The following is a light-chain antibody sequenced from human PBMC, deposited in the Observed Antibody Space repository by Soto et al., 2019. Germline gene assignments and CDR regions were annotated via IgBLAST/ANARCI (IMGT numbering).Light chain of an antibody. CDR3: SSFTSSSTLYV. V-gene: IGLV2-14*01. CDR1: SSDVGGYNY. CDR2: DVS. J-gene: IGLJ1*01. Sequence: QSALTQPASVSGSPGQSITISCTGTSSDVGGYNYVSWYQQHPGKVPKLMIYDVSNRPSGVSNRFSGSKSGNTASLTISRLQADDEADYFSSSFTSSSTLYVFRTGTMITV.